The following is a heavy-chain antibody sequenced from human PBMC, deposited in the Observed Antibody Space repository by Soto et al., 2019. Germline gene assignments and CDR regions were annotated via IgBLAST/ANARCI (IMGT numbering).Heavy chain of an antibody. CDR1: GGTFRSST. CDR3: ARDRDRLQLGGNYYYIMDV. CDR2: IIPIFPTP. D-gene: IGHD4-4*01. V-gene: IGHV1-69*05. J-gene: IGHJ6*02. Sequence: QVQLVQSGAEVKKPGSSVTLSCKASGGTFRSSTISWVRQAPGQGLEWMGGIIPIFPTPDYAQKFQDRVTXTXAXXASTAYMALSSLTSEDTAVYYCARDRDRLQLGGNYYYIMDVWGQGTTVTVSS.